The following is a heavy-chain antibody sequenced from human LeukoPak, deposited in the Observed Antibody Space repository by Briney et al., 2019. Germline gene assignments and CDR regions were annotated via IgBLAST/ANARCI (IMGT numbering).Heavy chain of an antibody. D-gene: IGHD2-2*01. Sequence: GGSLRLSCAASGFTFSSYSMNWVRQAPGKGLEWVSSISSSSSYIYYADSVKGRFTISRDNAKNSLYLQMNSLRAEDTAVYYCASMAGDIVVVPAAICSYYMDVWGKGTTVTVSS. CDR1: GFTFSSYS. V-gene: IGHV3-21*01. CDR2: ISSSSSYI. CDR3: ASMAGDIVVVPAAICSYYMDV. J-gene: IGHJ6*03.